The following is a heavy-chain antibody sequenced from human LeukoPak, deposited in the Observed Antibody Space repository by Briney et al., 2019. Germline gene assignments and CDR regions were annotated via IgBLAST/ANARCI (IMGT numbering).Heavy chain of an antibody. J-gene: IGHJ4*02. V-gene: IGHV1-69*05. CDR1: AGTFSSYA. CDR3: ATSPTDYDSSGYPDY. CDR2: IIPIFGTA. D-gene: IGHD3-22*01. Sequence: SVKVSCKASAGTFSSYAISWVRQAPGQGLEWMGGIIPIFGTANYAQKFQGRVTITTDESTSTAYMELSSLRSEDTAVYYCATSPTDYDSSGYPDYWGQGTLVTVSS.